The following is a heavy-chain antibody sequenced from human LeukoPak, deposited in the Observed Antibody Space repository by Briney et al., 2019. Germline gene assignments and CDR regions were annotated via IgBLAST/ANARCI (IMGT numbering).Heavy chain of an antibody. CDR1: GGSISSYY. Sequence: TSETLSLTRTVSGGSISSYYWSWIRQPPGKGLEWIGYIYYSGSTNYNPSLTSRVTISVDTSKNQFSLKLSSVTAADTAVYYCARYPKGGWYWFDYWGQGTLVTVSS. CDR2: IYYSGST. V-gene: IGHV4-59*01. D-gene: IGHD6-19*01. J-gene: IGHJ4*02. CDR3: ARYPKGGWYWFDY.